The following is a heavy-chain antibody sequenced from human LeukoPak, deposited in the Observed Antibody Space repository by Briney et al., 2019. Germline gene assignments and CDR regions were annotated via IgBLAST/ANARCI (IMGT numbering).Heavy chain of an antibody. Sequence: GGSLRLSCAASGFTFSTCAMSWVRQAPGKGLEWVSGISGSGDNTYYADSVKGRFTISRDNSKNTLYVQVNSLGTEDTAAYYCAKGSYYDSSGSFYFDYWGQGTLVTVSS. CDR3: AKGSYYDSSGSFYFDY. CDR2: ISGSGDNT. V-gene: IGHV3-23*01. D-gene: IGHD3-22*01. J-gene: IGHJ4*02. CDR1: GFTFSTCA.